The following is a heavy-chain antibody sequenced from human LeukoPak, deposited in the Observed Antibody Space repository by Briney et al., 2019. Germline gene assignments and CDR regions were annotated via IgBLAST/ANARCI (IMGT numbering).Heavy chain of an antibody. CDR1: GFTFSNYA. Sequence: GGSLRLSCVASGFTFSNYAMSWVRQAPGKGLEWVSYISSSGSTIYYADSVKGRFTISRDNAKNSLYLQMNSLRAEDTAVYYCARAAPDGMDVWGQGTTVTVSS. CDR3: ARAAPDGMDV. J-gene: IGHJ6*02. V-gene: IGHV3-11*01. CDR2: ISSSGSTI.